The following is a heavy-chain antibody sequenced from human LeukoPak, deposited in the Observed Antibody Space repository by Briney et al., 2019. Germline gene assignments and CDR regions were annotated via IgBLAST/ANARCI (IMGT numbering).Heavy chain of an antibody. CDR1: GFPFSSYE. V-gene: IGHV3-48*03. CDR2: ISSSGNTI. J-gene: IGHJ4*02. CDR3: ARVVTMTTKGGPFDY. D-gene: IGHD4-17*01. Sequence: GGSLMLSCAASGFPFSSYEMNWVRQAPGKGLDWVSYISSSGNTIYYANSVKGRFTISRDNAKNSLYLQIDSLRAEDPAVYYCARVVTMTTKGGPFDYWGQGTLVTVS.